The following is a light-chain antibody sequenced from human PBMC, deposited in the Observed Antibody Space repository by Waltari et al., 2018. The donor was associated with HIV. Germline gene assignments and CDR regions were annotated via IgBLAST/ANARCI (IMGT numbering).Light chain of an antibody. Sequence: IQMTQSPETLSASVGDRVTITCRASQRVNEGLAWFQQKPGKAPKLLISKVSTLERGVPSRFSGSGSGTQFTLTISSLQPDDFATYYCQQFHSYWTFGQGTRVEIK. CDR1: QRVNEG. CDR3: QQFHSYWT. J-gene: IGKJ1*01. V-gene: IGKV1-5*03. CDR2: KVS.